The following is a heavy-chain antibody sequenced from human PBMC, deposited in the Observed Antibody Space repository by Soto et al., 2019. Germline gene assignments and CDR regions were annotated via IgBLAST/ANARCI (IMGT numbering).Heavy chain of an antibody. Sequence: QVQLQESGPGLVKPSETLSLTCTVSGGSISSYYWSWIRQPPGKGLEWIGYIYYSGSTNYNPSLKSRVPISVDTSKNLFSLKLSSVPAADTAVYYCARRYGSAFDIWGQGTMVTVSS. D-gene: IGHD3-10*01. CDR3: ARRYGSAFDI. J-gene: IGHJ3*02. V-gene: IGHV4-59*01. CDR1: GGSISSYY. CDR2: IYYSGST.